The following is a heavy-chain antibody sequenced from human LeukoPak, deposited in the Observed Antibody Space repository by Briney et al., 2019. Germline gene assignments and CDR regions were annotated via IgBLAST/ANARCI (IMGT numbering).Heavy chain of an antibody. CDR2: LYSDGST. D-gene: IGHD1/OR15-1a*01. CDR1: GFTFSSHS. J-gene: IGHJ4*02. CDR3: ARSREHKYEVDY. V-gene: IGHV3-53*01. Sequence: GGSLRLSCAASGFTFSSHSMNWVRQAHGKGLEWVSVLYSDGSTYYADSVKGRFTISRDNSENTLYLQMNSLRAEDTAVYYCARSREHKYEVDYWGQGTLVTVSS.